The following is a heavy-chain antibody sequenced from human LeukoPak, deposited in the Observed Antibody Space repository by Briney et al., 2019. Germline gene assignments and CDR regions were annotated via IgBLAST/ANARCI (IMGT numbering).Heavy chain of an antibody. CDR2: ISSSSSYI. V-gene: IGHV3-21*01. J-gene: IGHJ6*02. CDR1: GFTFNRCW. CDR3: ASGDYDFWSGYTPYGMDV. D-gene: IGHD3-3*01. Sequence: PGGSLRLSCVVSGFTFNRCWMNWVRQAPGKGLEWVSSISSSSSYIYYADSVKGRFTISRDNAKNSLYLQMNSLRAEDTAVYYCASGDYDFWSGYTPYGMDVWGQGTTVTVSS.